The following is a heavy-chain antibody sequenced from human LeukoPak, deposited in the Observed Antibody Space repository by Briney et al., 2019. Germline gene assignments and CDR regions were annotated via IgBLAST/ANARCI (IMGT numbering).Heavy chain of an antibody. V-gene: IGHV4-38-2*02. CDR1: GGSISSGYY. CDR2: IYHSGST. D-gene: IGHD3-22*01. CDR3: AREGIVVVSDAFDI. Sequence: PSETLSLTCTVSGGSISSGYYWGWIRQPPGKGLEWIGSIYHSGSTYYNPSLKSRVTISVDTSKNQFSLKLSSVTAADTAVYYCAREGIVVVSDAFDIWGQGTMVTVSS. J-gene: IGHJ3*02.